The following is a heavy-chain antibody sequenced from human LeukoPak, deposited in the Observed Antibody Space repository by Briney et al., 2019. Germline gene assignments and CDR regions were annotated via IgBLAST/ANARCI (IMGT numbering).Heavy chain of an antibody. CDR3: AARSVASNPEAY. CDR2: ISASGDSI. D-gene: IGHD5-24*01. Sequence: GGFLRLSCAASGFTFSDHYMSWNRQAPGKGLEWVSYISASGDSIYCEDSVKGRFTISRDNARNSLYLQMSSLRAEDTAVYYCAARSVASNPEAYWGQGTLVIVS. CDR1: GFTFSDHY. J-gene: IGHJ4*02. V-gene: IGHV3-11*01.